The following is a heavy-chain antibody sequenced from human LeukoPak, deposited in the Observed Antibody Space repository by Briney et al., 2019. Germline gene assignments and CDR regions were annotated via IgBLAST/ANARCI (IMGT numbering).Heavy chain of an antibody. CDR1: GFTFSSYA. J-gene: IGHJ3*02. CDR3: AKMGPVHSGSRGGRDPAFDI. CDR2: ISGSGGST. D-gene: IGHD1-26*01. V-gene: IGHV3-23*01. Sequence: GGSLRLSCAASGFTFSSYAMSWVRQAPGKGLEWVSAISGSGGSTYYADSVKGRFTISRDNSKNTLYLQMNSLRAEDTAVYYCAKMGPVHSGSRGGRDPAFDIWGQGTMVTVSS.